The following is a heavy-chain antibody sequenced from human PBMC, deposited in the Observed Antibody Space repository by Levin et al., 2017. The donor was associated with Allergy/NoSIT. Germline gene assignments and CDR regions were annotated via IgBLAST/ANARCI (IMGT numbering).Heavy chain of an antibody. V-gene: IGHV3-30*18. Sequence: GESLKISCAASGFTFSSYGMHWVRQAPGKGLEWVAVISYDGSNKYYADSVKGRFTISRDNSKNTLYLQMNSLRAEDTAVYYCAKDPGYSSGWFDYWGQGTLVTVSS. CDR3: AKDPGYSSGWFDY. J-gene: IGHJ4*02. D-gene: IGHD6-19*01. CDR2: ISYDGSNK. CDR1: GFTFSSYG.